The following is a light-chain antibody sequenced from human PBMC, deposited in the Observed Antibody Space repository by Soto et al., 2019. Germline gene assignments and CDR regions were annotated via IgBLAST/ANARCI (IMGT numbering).Light chain of an antibody. CDR1: SSNVGSYKL. CDR2: EVS. J-gene: IGLJ1*01. Sequence: QSVLTQPASVSGSPGQSITISCTGTSSNVGSYKLVSWYQQHPGKAPKLMIFEVSNRPSGVSNRFSGSKSGNTASLTISGLQAADEADYYCRSYTSSSTLVFGTGTKVT. V-gene: IGLV2-14*02. CDR3: RSYTSSSTLV.